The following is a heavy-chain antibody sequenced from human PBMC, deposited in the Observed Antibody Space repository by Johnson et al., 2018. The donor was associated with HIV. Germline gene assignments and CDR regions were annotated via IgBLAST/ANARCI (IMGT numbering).Heavy chain of an antibody. J-gene: IGHJ3*02. V-gene: IGHV3-11*04. CDR3: ARDHGWSRGWLFDAFDI. CDR1: GFIFSDYY. CDR2: ISSSGSTI. D-gene: IGHD6-19*01. Sequence: QVQLVESGGGLVKPGGSLRLSCAASGFIFSDYYMSWIRQAPGKGLEWVSYISSSGSTIYYADSAKGRFTIPRDNAKNSLYLQMHSLRPEYTAVDYCARDHGWSRGWLFDAFDIWGQGTMVTVSS.